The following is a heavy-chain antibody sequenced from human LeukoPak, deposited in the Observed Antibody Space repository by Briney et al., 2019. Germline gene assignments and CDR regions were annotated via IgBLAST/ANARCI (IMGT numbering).Heavy chain of an antibody. V-gene: IGHV3-23*03. CDR1: GFTFSSYA. D-gene: IGHD5-12*01. Sequence: QTGGSLRLSCAASGFTFSSYAMSWVRQAPGKGLEWVSVIYSGGSTYYADSVKGRFTISRDNSKNTLSLQMNSLRAEDTAVYYCARNSGYDLPFDYWGQGTLVTVSS. CDR2: IYSGGST. J-gene: IGHJ4*02. CDR3: ARNSGYDLPFDY.